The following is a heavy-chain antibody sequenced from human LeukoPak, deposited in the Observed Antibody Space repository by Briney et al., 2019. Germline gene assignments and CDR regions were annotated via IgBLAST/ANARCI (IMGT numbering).Heavy chain of an antibody. CDR3: AKDRDYCSGGSCYPTFDY. D-gene: IGHD2-15*01. V-gene: IGHV3-9*01. CDR1: GFTFSSYS. Sequence: GGSLRLSCAASGFTFSSYSMNWVRQAPGKGLEWVSVISSNSGSIGYADSVKGRFTISRDNAKNSLYLQMNSLRAEDTALYYCAKDRDYCSGGSCYPTFDYWGQGTLVTVSS. CDR2: ISSNSGSI. J-gene: IGHJ4*02.